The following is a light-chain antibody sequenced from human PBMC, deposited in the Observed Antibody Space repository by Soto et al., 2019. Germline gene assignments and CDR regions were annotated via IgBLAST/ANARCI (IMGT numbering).Light chain of an antibody. CDR2: GAS. Sequence: EIVLTQSPGTLSLSPGARATLSCRASQSVSSAYSAWYQQKPGQAPSRLIYGASRGAAGIPDRGSGSGSAADLPLTTGRLEPEDLAVYYCEQYGSPPTFTFGQGTKL. CDR3: EQYGSPPTFT. J-gene: IGKJ2*01. CDR1: QSVSSAY. V-gene: IGKV3-20*01.